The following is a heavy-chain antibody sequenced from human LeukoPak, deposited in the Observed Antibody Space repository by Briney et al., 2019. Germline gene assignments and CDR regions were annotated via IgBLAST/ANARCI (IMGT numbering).Heavy chain of an antibody. D-gene: IGHD3-10*01. CDR3: ARRRAAIDY. V-gene: IGHV1-18*01. CDR2: ISAYNGNT. J-gene: IGHJ4*02. Sequence: ASVKVSCKASGYTFSNYGFSWVRQAPGQGLEWIGWISAYNGNTKSVQKLQGRVTMTTDTSTSTAYMELRSLRSDDTAVYYCARRRAAIDYWGQGTLVTVSS. CDR1: GYTFSNYG.